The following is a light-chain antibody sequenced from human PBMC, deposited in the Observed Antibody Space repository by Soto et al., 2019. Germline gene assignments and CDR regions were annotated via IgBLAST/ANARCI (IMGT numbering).Light chain of an antibody. J-gene: IGKJ2*01. CDR3: QQYGSSPYT. CDR1: QSVRNSY. Sequence: ESPLTQSPGTLSLSPGERATLSCRASQSVRNSYLAWYQEKPGQAPRLLIYGASGRATGIPDRFSGSGSGTDFALTISRREPEDFAVYYCQQYGSSPYTFGQGTKLEI. CDR2: GAS. V-gene: IGKV3-20*01.